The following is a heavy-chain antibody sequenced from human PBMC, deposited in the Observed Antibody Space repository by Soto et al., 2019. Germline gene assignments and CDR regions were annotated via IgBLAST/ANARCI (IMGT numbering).Heavy chain of an antibody. V-gene: IGHV4-59*12. J-gene: IGHJ4*02. CDR1: GVSISRCY. CDR2: AYYDGST. CDR3: ARAEGYSRALGY. D-gene: IGHD5-18*01. Sequence: SETLSLTCSVSGVSISRCYCSWIRQPPEKRLEWIGYAYYDGSTGYSPSLKSRVTMSVDTSNNQLYLNLSSVNAADTAMYYCARAEGYSRALGYCGQGTLVTVSS.